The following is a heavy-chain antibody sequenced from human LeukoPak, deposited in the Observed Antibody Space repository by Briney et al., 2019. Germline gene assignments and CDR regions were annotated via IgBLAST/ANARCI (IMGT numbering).Heavy chain of an antibody. CDR3: ARHPIAAAGADWFDP. D-gene: IGHD6-13*01. V-gene: IGHV4-59*08. CDR2: IYYSGST. CDR1: GGSISSYY. J-gene: IGHJ5*02. Sequence: SETLSLTCTVSGGSISSYYWSWIRQPPGKGLEWIGYIYYSGSTNYNPSLKSRVTISVDTSKNQFSLKLSSVTAADTAVYYCARHPIAAAGADWFDPWGQGTLVTVSS.